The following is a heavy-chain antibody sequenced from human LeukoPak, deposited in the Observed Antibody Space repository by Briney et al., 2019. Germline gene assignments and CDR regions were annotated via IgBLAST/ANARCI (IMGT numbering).Heavy chain of an antibody. CDR1: GVSITNYY. V-gene: IGHV4-4*07. Sequence: SETLSLTCTVSGVSITNYYWAWIRQPAGKGLEWIGRMYISGSTNYNPSLKSRVSISIDKTKNQFSLKLRSVTAADTAIYYCARDYLVGAPLDSWGQGALVTVSS. CDR3: ARDYLVGAPLDS. CDR2: MYISGST. J-gene: IGHJ4*02. D-gene: IGHD1-26*01.